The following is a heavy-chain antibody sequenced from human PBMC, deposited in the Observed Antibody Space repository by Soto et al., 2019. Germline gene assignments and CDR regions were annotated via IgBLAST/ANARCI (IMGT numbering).Heavy chain of an antibody. CDR1: GYSFTIYC. CDR2: IYPGDSDT. D-gene: IGHD6-25*01. CDR3: ARVDGSGCSEY. V-gene: IGHV5-51*07. J-gene: IGHJ4*02. Sequence: GESLKISCKGSGYSFTIYCIGWVHQMPGKGLECMGFIYPGDSDTTYSPSFQGHVTISADEYSSTAYLQWSSLKASDTAMYYCARVDGSGCSEYWGQGTLVTVSS.